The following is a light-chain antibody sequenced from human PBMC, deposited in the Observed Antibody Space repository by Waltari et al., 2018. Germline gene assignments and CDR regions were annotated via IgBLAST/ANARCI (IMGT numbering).Light chain of an antibody. V-gene: IGKV1-9*01. Sequence: IQLTQSPSSLSASVGDRVTITCRASQGISSFLAWYQQKPGEAPKLLIYAASTLQSGVPSRFSGSGSGTDFTLTISSLQPEDFATYYCQQLTSYPFTFGGGTKVEIK. CDR1: QGISSF. CDR2: AAS. CDR3: QQLTSYPFT. J-gene: IGKJ4*01.